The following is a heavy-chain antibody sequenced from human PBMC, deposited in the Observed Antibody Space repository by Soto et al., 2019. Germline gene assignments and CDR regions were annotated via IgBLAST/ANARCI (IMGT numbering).Heavy chain of an antibody. V-gene: IGHV1-69*01. J-gene: IGHJ4*02. Sequence: QVQLVQSGAEVRKPGSSVKVSCKASGDTFSRHAISWVRQAPGQGLEWMGGIIPIFGTANHAQKFQGRVTIIADESTSTVYMELRSLRSEDTAMYYCARGWGYDSNDYYYAYWGQGTLVIVSS. CDR3: ARGWGYDSNDYYYAY. CDR2: IIPIFGTA. D-gene: IGHD3-22*01. CDR1: GDTFSRHA.